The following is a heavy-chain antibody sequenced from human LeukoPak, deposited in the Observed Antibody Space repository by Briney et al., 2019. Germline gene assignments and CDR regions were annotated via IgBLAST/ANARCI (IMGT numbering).Heavy chain of an antibody. D-gene: IGHD1-26*01. CDR3: ARDSPAGLLPFDY. V-gene: IGHV1-8*01. CDR2: MNPNSGNT. CDR1: GYTFTSYD. Sequence: ASVKVSCKASGYTFTSYDINWVRQAPGQGLERMGWMNPNSGNTGYAQKFQGRVTMTRDTSISTAYMELSRLRSDDTAVYYCARDSPAGLLPFDYWGQGTLVTVSS. J-gene: IGHJ4*02.